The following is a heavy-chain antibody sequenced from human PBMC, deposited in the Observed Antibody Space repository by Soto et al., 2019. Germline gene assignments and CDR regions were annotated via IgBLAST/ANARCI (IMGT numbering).Heavy chain of an antibody. J-gene: IGHJ5*02. D-gene: IGHD2-2*01. V-gene: IGHV3-7*03. CDR2: INQDGSQQ. CDR3: ARVRLSSSTHKWFDP. Sequence: GGSLRLSCVDSGFTFSNSWMSWVRQAPGKGPEWVANINQDGSQQYYVDSMKGRFTISRDNAKSSLYLQMNSLRADDTAVYYCARVRLSSSTHKWFDPWGQGTLVTVSS. CDR1: GFTFSNSW.